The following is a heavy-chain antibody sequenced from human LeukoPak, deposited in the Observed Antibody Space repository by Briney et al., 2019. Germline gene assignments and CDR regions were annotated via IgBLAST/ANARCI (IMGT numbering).Heavy chain of an antibody. D-gene: IGHD6-25*01. Sequence: GGSLRLSCAASGFTFSSYEMNWVRQAPGKGLEGVSYISTSGTTIYYADSVKGRFTISRDNAKNSLYLQMNSLRAEDTAVYYCARSGRNFDYWGQGTLATVSS. CDR2: ISTSGTTI. V-gene: IGHV3-48*03. J-gene: IGHJ4*02. CDR1: GFTFSSYE. CDR3: ARSGRNFDY.